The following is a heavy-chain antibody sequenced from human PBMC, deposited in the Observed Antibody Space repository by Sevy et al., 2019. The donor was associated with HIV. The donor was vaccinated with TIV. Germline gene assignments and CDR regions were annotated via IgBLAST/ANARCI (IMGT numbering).Heavy chain of an antibody. Sequence: ASVKVSCKASGYTFTSYYMHWVRQAPGQGLEWMGIINPSGGSTSYAQKFQGRVTMTRDTSTSTVYMELSSLRSEDTAVYYCARDRRWEDCSSTSCYAQWYAFDIWGQGTMVTVSS. V-gene: IGHV1-46*01. CDR3: ARDRRWEDCSSTSCYAQWYAFDI. CDR2: INPSGGST. CDR1: GYTFTSYY. J-gene: IGHJ3*02. D-gene: IGHD2-2*01.